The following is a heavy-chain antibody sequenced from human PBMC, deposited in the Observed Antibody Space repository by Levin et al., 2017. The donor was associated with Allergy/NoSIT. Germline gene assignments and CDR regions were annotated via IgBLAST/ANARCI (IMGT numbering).Heavy chain of an antibody. J-gene: IGHJ6*02. Sequence: ASVKVSCKVSGYTLTELSMHWVRQAPGKGLEWMGGFDPEDGETIYAQKFQGRVTMTEDTSTDTAYMELSSLRSEDTAVYYCATKRSTVVGMDVWGQGTTVTVSS. CDR2: FDPEDGET. V-gene: IGHV1-24*01. D-gene: IGHD4-23*01. CDR3: ATKRSTVVGMDV. CDR1: GYTLTELS.